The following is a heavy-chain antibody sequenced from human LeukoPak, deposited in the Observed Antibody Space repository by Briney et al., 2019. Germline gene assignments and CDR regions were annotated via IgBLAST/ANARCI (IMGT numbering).Heavy chain of an antibody. D-gene: IGHD6-13*01. V-gene: IGHV1-2*02. Sequence: VASVKVSCKASGYTFTGYYMHWVRQAPGQGLEWMGWINPNSGGTNYAQKFQGRVTMTRDTSISTAYMELSRLRSDDTAVYYCAKDLRIAAAGTYAFDIWGQGTMVTISS. J-gene: IGHJ3*02. CDR2: INPNSGGT. CDR1: GYTFTGYY. CDR3: AKDLRIAAAGTYAFDI.